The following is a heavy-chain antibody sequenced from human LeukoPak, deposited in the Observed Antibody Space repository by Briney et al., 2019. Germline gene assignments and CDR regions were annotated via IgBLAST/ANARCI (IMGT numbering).Heavy chain of an antibody. CDR2: IIPIFGTA. CDR3: ARGYCSGTSCYPTLFDY. D-gene: IGHD2-2*01. V-gene: IGHV1-69*13. J-gene: IGHJ4*02. Sequence: VKVSCKASGGTFSSYAISWVRQAPGQGLEWMGGIIPIFGTANYAQKFQGRVTITADESTSTAYMELSSLRSEDTAVYYCARGYCSGTSCYPTLFDYWGQGTLVTVSS. CDR1: GGTFSSYA.